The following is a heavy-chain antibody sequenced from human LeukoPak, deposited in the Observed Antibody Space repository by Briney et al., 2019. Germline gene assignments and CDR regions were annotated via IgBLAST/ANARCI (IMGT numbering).Heavy chain of an antibody. CDR2: INPNSGGT. J-gene: IGHJ6*03. Sequence: GASVKVSCKASGYTFTGYYMHWVRQAPGQGLEWMGRINPNSGGTNYAQKFQGRVTMTRDTSISTAYMELSRLRSDDTAVYYCARPWTVTTVGYYYYYMEVSGKGTTVTASS. CDR1: GYTFTGYY. D-gene: IGHD4-17*01. V-gene: IGHV1-2*06. CDR3: ARPWTVTTVGYYYYYMEV.